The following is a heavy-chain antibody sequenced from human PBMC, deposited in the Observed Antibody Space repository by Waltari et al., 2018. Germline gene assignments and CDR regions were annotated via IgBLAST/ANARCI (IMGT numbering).Heavy chain of an antibody. J-gene: IGHJ5*02. Sequence: QVQLQQWGAGLLKPSETLSLTCAVYGGSFSGYYWSWIRQPPGKGLEWIGEINHSGSTNYNPSLKSRVTISVDTSKNQFSLKLSSVTAADTAVYYCARDRGLRGGYDSWGQGTLVTVSS. CDR1: GGSFSGYY. D-gene: IGHD5-12*01. CDR3: ARDRGLRGGYDS. CDR2: INHSGST. V-gene: IGHV4-34*01.